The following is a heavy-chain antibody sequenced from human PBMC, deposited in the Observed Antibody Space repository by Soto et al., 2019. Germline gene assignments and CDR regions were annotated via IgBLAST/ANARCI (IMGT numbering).Heavy chain of an antibody. J-gene: IGHJ3*02. D-gene: IGHD3-22*01. CDR1: GYTFTSYY. CDR2: INPTGGST. Sequence: AASVKVSCKASGYTFTSYYMHWVRQAPGQGLQWMGIINPTGGSTSYAQKFQGRVTMTSDTSTSTVYMELSRLISEDTAVYYCARANIYYDSSGYRKDAFDIWGQGTKVTVSS. V-gene: IGHV1-46*01. CDR3: ARANIYYDSSGYRKDAFDI.